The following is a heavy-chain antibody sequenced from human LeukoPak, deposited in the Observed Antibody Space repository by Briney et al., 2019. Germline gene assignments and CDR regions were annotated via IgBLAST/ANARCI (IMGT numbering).Heavy chain of an antibody. J-gene: IGHJ3*02. CDR2: IYYSGGT. Sequence: LETLSLTCTVSGGSITSNYWSWIRQPPGKGLEWVGYIYYSGGTSYNPSLKSRVTMSVDTSNNQFTLKLSSVTAADTAVYYCAKLVVPGAFDIWGQGTMVTVSS. CDR1: GGSITSNY. CDR3: AKLVVPGAFDI. D-gene: IGHD2-2*01. V-gene: IGHV4-59*01.